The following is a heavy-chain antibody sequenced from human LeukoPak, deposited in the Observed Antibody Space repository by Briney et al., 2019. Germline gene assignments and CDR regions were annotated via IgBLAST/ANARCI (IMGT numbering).Heavy chain of an antibody. D-gene: IGHD6-19*01. J-gene: IGHJ4*02. Sequence: GASVKVSCKASGYTFTSYGISWVRQAPGQGLEWMGWISAYNGNTNYVQNLQGRVTISTDTSTNTAYMELRSLKSDDTAVYYCASGDIKIAVAGTVLGYWGQGTLVTVSS. CDR2: ISAYNGNT. V-gene: IGHV1-18*01. CDR1: GYTFTSYG. CDR3: ASGDIKIAVAGTVLGY.